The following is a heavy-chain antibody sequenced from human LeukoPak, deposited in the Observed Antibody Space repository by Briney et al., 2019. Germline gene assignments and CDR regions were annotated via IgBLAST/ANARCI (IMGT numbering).Heavy chain of an antibody. V-gene: IGHV3-30*02. CDR1: GFTFSSYG. D-gene: IGHD5-12*01. CDR3: ARDSGYDSQYFDY. J-gene: IGHJ4*02. Sequence: GGSLRLSCAASGFTFSSYGMHWVRQAPGKGLEWVAFIRYDGSNKYYADSVKGRFTISRDNSKNTLYLQMNSLRAEDTAVYYCARDSGYDSQYFDYWGQGTLVTVSS. CDR2: IRYDGSNK.